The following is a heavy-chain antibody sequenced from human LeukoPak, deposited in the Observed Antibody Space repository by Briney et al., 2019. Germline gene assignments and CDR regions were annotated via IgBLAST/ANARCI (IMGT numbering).Heavy chain of an antibody. J-gene: IGHJ4*02. V-gene: IGHV3-30*04. CDR1: GFTFSSYA. CDR2: ISYDGSNK. Sequence: GGSLRLSCAASGFTFSSYAMHWVRQAPGKGLEWVAVISYDGSNKYYADSVKGRFTISRDNSKNTLYLLMNSLRAEDTAVYYCARDLFPGMDTAMVSMDYWGQGTLVTVSS. CDR3: ARDLFPGMDTAMVSMDY. D-gene: IGHD5-18*01.